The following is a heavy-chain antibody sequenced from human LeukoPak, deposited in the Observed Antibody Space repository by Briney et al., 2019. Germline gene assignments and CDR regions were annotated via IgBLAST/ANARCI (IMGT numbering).Heavy chain of an antibody. Sequence: SVKVSCKASGGTFSSYAISWVRQAPGQGLEWMGGIIPIFGTPNYAQKFQGRVTITTDESTSTAYMELCSLRSEDRAVYYGAGGGGGITFGGVIVVAGPFDYWGQGTLVTVSS. CDR2: IIPIFGTP. CDR3: AGGGGGITFGGVIVVAGPFDY. J-gene: IGHJ4*02. CDR1: GGTFSSYA. D-gene: IGHD3-16*02. V-gene: IGHV1-69*05.